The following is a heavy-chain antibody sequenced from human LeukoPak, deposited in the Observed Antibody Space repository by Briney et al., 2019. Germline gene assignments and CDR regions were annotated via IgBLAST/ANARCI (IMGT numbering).Heavy chain of an antibody. CDR2: ISYDGSNK. V-gene: IGHV3-30-3*01. CDR1: GFTFSSYA. J-gene: IGHJ4*02. CDR3: ATIYYDSSGFDY. Sequence: GGSLRLSCAASGFTFSSYAMHWVRQAPGKGLEWVAVISYDGSNKYYADSVKGRFTISRDNSKSTLYLQMNSLRAEDTAVYYCATIYYDSSGFDYWGQGTLVTVSS. D-gene: IGHD3-22*01.